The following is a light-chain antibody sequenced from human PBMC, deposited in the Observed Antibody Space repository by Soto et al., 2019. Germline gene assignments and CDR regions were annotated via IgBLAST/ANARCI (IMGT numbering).Light chain of an antibody. CDR2: DVS. Sequence: QSVLTHPRSVSGSPGQSVTISCTGTSSDVGAYNCVSWYQQYPGKVPKLMIYDVSKRPSGVPDRFSGSKSGNTASLTISGLQAEDEADYYCSSYAGSNTHVVFGGGTKLTVL. V-gene: IGLV2-11*01. J-gene: IGLJ2*01. CDR1: SSDVGAYNC. CDR3: SSYAGSNTHVV.